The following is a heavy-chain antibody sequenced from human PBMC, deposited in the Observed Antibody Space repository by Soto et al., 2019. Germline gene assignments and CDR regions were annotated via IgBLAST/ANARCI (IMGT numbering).Heavy chain of an antibody. CDR3: AREAGSGSYYPEDF. V-gene: IGHV1-18*04. CDR2: ISAYNGDT. Sequence: QVQRVQSGAEVKKPGASVKVSCKASGYTFTDYAITWVRQAPGQGLEWMGWISAYNGDTDYAQKFQGRVTMTTDTSTSTAYMELRSLSSDDTAVYYCAREAGSGSYYPEDFWGQGTLVTVSS. CDR1: GYTFTDYA. D-gene: IGHD1-26*01. J-gene: IGHJ4*02.